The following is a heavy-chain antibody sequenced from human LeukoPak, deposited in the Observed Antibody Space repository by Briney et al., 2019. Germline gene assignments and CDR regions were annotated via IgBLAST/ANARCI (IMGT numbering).Heavy chain of an antibody. CDR2: ISHSGTT. CDR1: GYSIRSGYF. Sequence: SETLSLTCTVSGYSIRSGYFWGWIRQPPGKGLEWIGSISHSGTTYYNPSLKSRITISQDTSKNQFSLKVNSVTAADTAVYYCARDYGDYEIWGQGTLVTISS. D-gene: IGHD4-17*01. J-gene: IGHJ4*02. V-gene: IGHV4-38-2*02. CDR3: ARDYGDYEI.